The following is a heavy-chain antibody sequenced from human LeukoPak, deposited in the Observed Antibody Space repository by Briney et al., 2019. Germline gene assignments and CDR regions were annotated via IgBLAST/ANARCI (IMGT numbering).Heavy chain of an antibody. CDR3: ARRSYYDSGGYYYDF. D-gene: IGHD3-22*01. Sequence: GESLKISCKVSGYSFASCWIGWVRQMPGKGLEWMGIIYPGDSDSRYSPSFQGQVTISADKSISTAYLQWSSLKASDTAMYYCARRSYYDSGGYYYDFWGQGTLVTVSS. J-gene: IGHJ4*02. V-gene: IGHV5-51*01. CDR1: GYSFASCW. CDR2: IYPGDSDS.